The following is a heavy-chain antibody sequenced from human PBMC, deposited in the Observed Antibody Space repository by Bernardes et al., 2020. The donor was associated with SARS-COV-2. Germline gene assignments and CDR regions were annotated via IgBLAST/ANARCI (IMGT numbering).Heavy chain of an antibody. Sequence: GGSLRLSCAASGFTFSSYAMSWVRQAPGKGLEWVSAISGSGGSTYYADSVKGRFTISRDNSKNTLYLQMNSLRAEDTAVYYCAKGEIAAAGTWYYYYGMDVWGQGTTVTVSS. D-gene: IGHD6-13*01. CDR3: AKGEIAAAGTWYYYYGMDV. V-gene: IGHV3-23*01. J-gene: IGHJ6*02. CDR1: GFTFSSYA. CDR2: ISGSGGST.